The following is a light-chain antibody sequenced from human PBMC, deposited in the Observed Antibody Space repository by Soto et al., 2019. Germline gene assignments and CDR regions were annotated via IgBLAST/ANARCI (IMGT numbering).Light chain of an antibody. CDR1: TSDIGAYDY. V-gene: IGLV2-14*01. CDR2: EVT. CDR3: SSYTGTNTRYV. Sequence: QSVLAQPASVSGSPGQSITIPCTGTTSDIGAYDYVSWYQQHPGKVPKLIIFEVTKRPSGFSSRFSGSKSGNTASLTISGLQAEDEADYYCSSYTGTNTRYVFGTGTKVTVL. J-gene: IGLJ1*01.